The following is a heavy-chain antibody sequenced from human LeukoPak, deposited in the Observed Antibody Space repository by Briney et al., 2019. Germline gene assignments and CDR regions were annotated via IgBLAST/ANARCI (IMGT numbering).Heavy chain of an antibody. D-gene: IGHD3-22*01. CDR1: GFTFDDYG. CDR2: INWNGGST. Sequence: PGGSLRLSCAASGFTFDDYGMSWVRPAPGKGLEWVSGINWNGGSTGYADSVKGRFTISRDNAKNSLYLQMNSLRAEDTALYYCARADSSGYYYMDVWGKGTTVTVSS. J-gene: IGHJ6*03. CDR3: ARADSSGYYYMDV. V-gene: IGHV3-20*04.